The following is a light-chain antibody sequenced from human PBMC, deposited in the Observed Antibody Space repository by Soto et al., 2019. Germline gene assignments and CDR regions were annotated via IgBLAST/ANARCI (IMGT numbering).Light chain of an antibody. CDR2: GAS. J-gene: IGKJ1*01. Sequence: EIVMTQSPATLSVSPGERATLSCRASQSVASNLAWYQPKPGQALRLLLYGASPRATGIPAMVSASGSGTEFTLIRNRLQSEDFAVYYCQQYNNWPWTFGQGTKVDIK. CDR1: QSVASN. V-gene: IGKV3-15*01. CDR3: QQYNNWPWT.